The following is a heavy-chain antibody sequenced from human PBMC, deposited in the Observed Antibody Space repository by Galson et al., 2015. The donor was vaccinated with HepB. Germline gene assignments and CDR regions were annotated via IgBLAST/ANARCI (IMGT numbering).Heavy chain of an antibody. J-gene: IGHJ6*02. D-gene: IGHD6-19*01. CDR1: GFTFSSYG. CDR3: AKDLKQWLGYYYYYGMDV. Sequence: SLRLSCAASGFTFSSYGMHWVRQAPGKGLEWVAVISYDGSNKYYADSVKGRFTISRDNSKNTLYLQMNSLRAKDTAVYYCAKDLKQWLGYYYYYGMDVWGQGTTVTVSS. CDR2: ISYDGSNK. V-gene: IGHV3-30*18.